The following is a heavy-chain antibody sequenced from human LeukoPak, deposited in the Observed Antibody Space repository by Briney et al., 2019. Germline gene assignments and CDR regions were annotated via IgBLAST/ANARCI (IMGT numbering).Heavy chain of an antibody. J-gene: IGHJ4*02. CDR3: AKVSWANYFDY. Sequence: GGSLRLSCAASGFSFSSYAMSWVRQAPGKGLEWVSAISGSGGNTYYADSVRGRFAISRDNSKNTLYLQMNSLRAEDTAIYYCAKVSWANYFDYWGQGTLVTVSS. CDR2: ISGSGGNT. D-gene: IGHD6-13*01. V-gene: IGHV3-23*01. CDR1: GFSFSSYA.